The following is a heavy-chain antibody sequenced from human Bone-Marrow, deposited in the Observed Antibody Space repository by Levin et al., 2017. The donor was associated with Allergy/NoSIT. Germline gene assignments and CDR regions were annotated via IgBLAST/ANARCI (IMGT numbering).Heavy chain of an antibody. Sequence: GESLKISCKGSGYSFTSKWIGWVRPMPEKGLEWMGIIYPGDSDTTYSPSFQGQVTISVDKSISTAYLQWSSLQASDTAMYYCARQLACSSPTCGDAFDIWGQGTMVTVSS. V-gene: IGHV5-51*01. CDR2: IYPGDSDT. J-gene: IGHJ3*02. D-gene: IGHD2-2*01. CDR3: ARQLACSSPTCGDAFDI. CDR1: GYSFTSKW.